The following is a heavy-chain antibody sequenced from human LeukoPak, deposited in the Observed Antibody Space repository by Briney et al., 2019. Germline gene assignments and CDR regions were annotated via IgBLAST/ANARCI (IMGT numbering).Heavy chain of an antibody. V-gene: IGHV1-8*01. CDR1: GYTFTSYD. Sequence: ASVKVSCKASGYTFTSYDINWVRQATGQGLEWMGWMNPNSGNTGYAQKFQVRVTMTRNTSISTAYMELSSLRSEDTAVYYCARAEYCSGGSCYSYWGQGTLVTVSS. CDR3: ARAEYCSGGSCYSY. CDR2: MNPNSGNT. J-gene: IGHJ4*02. D-gene: IGHD2-15*01.